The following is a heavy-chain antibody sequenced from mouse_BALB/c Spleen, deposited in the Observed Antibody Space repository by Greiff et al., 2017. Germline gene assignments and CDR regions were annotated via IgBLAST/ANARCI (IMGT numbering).Heavy chain of an antibody. Sequence: VQRVESGPGLVEPSQSLSITCTVSGFSLTSYGVSWVRQPPGKGLEWLGVIWGDGSTNYYSAFISRLSISKDNSKSHVFLKLNSQHTDDTATYYCAKPDYDGSTGYFDVWGAGTTVTVSA. D-gene: IGHD2-3*01. CDR3: AKPDYDGSTGYFDV. V-gene: IGHV2-3*01. CDR1: GFSLTSYG. J-gene: IGHJ1*01. CDR2: IWGDGST.